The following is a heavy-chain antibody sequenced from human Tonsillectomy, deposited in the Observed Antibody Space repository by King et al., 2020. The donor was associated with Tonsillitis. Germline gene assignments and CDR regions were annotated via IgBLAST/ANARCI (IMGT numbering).Heavy chain of an antibody. D-gene: IGHD3-3*01. Sequence: VQLVESGGGLVQPGGSLRLSCSASGMTSSSFPIHWVRQAPGRGLEYVSGISSHGGTAYYADSVKGRLTISRDDAENTVFLQMRSMRVKDSALYFCVKEKTYYDFWSGSDTLGWFDAWGQGTLVSVSS. CDR1: GMTSSSFP. CDR3: VKEKTYYDFWSGSDTLGWFDA. V-gene: IGHV3-64D*06. J-gene: IGHJ5*02. CDR2: ISSHGGTA.